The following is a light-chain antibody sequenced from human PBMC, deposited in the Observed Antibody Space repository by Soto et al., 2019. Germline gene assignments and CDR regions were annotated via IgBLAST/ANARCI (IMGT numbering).Light chain of an antibody. V-gene: IGKV3-15*01. CDR2: GAS. CDR1: QSVSSN. CDR3: QQYNNWPRT. Sequence: EIVMTQSPGTLSVSPGERATLSCRASQSVSSNLAWYQQKPGQAPSLLIYGASTRATGIPARFSGSGSGTEFALTISSLQYEDFAVYYCQQYNNWPRTFGQGTKVEIK. J-gene: IGKJ1*01.